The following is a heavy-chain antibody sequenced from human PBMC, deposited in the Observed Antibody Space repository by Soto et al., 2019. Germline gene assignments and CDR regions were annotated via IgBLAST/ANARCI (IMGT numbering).Heavy chain of an antibody. Sequence: SETLSLTCPASGGSITSSSHFWGWVRQPPGKGLEWIGTIYFTGNTYYTPSLKSRLTMSIDTSKNEFSLRLNSVTAADTAVYYCAGQTFTIAAASYGRSNWFDPWGPGTLVTVSS. CDR3: AGQTFTIAAASYGRSNWFDP. V-gene: IGHV4-39*01. D-gene: IGHD6-25*01. J-gene: IGHJ5*02. CDR2: IYFTGNT. CDR1: GGSITSSSHF.